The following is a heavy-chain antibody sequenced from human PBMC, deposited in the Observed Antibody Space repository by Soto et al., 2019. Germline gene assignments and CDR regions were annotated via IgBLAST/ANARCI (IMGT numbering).Heavy chain of an antibody. Sequence: PGGSLRLSCAASGFTFSNAWMNWVRQAPGKGLEWAGRIKSKTDGGTTDYAAPVKGRFTISRDDSKNTLYLQMNSLKTEDTAVYYCTARAQNLPPPSNYDYWGQGTLVTVSS. D-gene: IGHD4-4*01. CDR3: TARAQNLPPPSNYDY. J-gene: IGHJ4*02. V-gene: IGHV3-15*07. CDR2: IKSKTDGGTT. CDR1: GFTFSNAW.